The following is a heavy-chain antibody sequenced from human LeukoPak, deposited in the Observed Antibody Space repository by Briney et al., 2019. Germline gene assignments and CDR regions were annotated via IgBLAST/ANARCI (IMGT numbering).Heavy chain of an antibody. CDR3: ARDWVVLLWFGELSHGMDV. CDR2: IYYSGRT. Sequence: PSETLSLTCTVSGGFISSGDYYWRWSRQPPGRGVEWIGYIYYSGRTYYNPSLKSRVTITVNTAKNKFSLKLSSVTAADTAVYYCARDWVVLLWFGELSHGMDVWGKGTTVTVSS. D-gene: IGHD3-10*01. CDR1: GGFISSGDYY. J-gene: IGHJ6*04. V-gene: IGHV4-30-4*01.